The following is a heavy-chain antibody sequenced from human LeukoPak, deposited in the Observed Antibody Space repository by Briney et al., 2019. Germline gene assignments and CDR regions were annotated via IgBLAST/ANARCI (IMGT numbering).Heavy chain of an antibody. CDR2: ISSSSSYI. CDR1: GFTFSSYS. Sequence: GGSLRLSCAASGFTFSSYSMNWVRQAPGQGLEWVSSISSSSSYIYYADPVKGRFTISRDNAKNSLYLQMNSLRAEDTAVYYCARDPRMYDSSGYYFFDYWGQGTLVTVSS. J-gene: IGHJ4*02. D-gene: IGHD3-22*01. V-gene: IGHV3-21*01. CDR3: ARDPRMYDSSGYYFFDY.